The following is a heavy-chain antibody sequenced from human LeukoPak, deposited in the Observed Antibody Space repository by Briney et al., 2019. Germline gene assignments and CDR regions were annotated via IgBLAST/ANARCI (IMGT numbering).Heavy chain of an antibody. V-gene: IGHV3-73*01. CDR3: TSIIVVANFDH. J-gene: IGHJ4*02. Sequence: GGSLRLSCSASGFTFSDSAMHWVRQASGKGLEWVGRIRSKGNSYATAYAASVKGRFTISRDDSKNTAYLQMNSLKTEDTAVYYCTSIIVVANFDHWGQGTLVTVSS. CDR2: IRSKGNSYAT. CDR1: GFTFSDSA. D-gene: IGHD3-22*01.